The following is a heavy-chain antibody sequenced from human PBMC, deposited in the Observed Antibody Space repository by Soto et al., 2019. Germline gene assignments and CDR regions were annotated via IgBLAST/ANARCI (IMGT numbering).Heavy chain of an antibody. CDR2: ISGSGGST. V-gene: IGHV3-23*01. CDR3: AKDSSARGSRKIGNWFDP. D-gene: IGHD3-10*01. J-gene: IGHJ5*02. CDR1: GFTFSSYA. Sequence: EVQLLESGGGLVQPGGSLRLSCAASGFTFSSYAMSWVRQAPGKGLEWVSAISGSGGSTYYADSVKGRFTISRDNSKNTLYLQLNSLRAEDTAVYYCAKDSSARGSRKIGNWFDPWGQGTLVTVSS.